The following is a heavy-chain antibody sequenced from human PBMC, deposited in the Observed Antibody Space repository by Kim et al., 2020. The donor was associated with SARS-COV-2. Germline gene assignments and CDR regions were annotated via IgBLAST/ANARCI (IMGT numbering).Heavy chain of an antibody. CDR3: ARDPGYSDGWVS. D-gene: IGHD6-19*01. CDR1: GFTVSSNY. J-gene: IGHJ5*02. V-gene: IGHV3-53*01. Sequence: GGSLRLSCAASGFTVSSNYMSWVRQAPGKGLEWVSVIYSGGSTYYADSVRGRFTISRDNSKNTLYLQMNSLRAEDTAVYYCARDPGYSDGWVSWGQGTLVTVSS. CDR2: IYSGGST.